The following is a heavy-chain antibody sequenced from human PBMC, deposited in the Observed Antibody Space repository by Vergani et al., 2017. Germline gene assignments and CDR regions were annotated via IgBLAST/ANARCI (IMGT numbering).Heavy chain of an antibody. Sequence: QVQLQESGPGLVKPSQTLSLTCTVSGGSISSGSYYWSWIRQPAGKGLEWIGRNYTSGSTNYNPSLKSRVTISVDTSKNQFSLKLSSGTAADTAVYYCAREPYSVYDYYWFDPWGQGTLVTVSS. CDR1: GGSISSGSYY. D-gene: IGHD5/OR15-5a*01. V-gene: IGHV4-61*02. J-gene: IGHJ5*02. CDR2: NYTSGST. CDR3: AREPYSVYDYYWFDP.